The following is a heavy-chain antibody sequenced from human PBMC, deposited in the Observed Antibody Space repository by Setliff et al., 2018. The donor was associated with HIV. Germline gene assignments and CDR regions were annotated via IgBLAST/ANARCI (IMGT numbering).Heavy chain of an antibody. CDR1: GDSISSGSYY. J-gene: IGHJ6*03. D-gene: IGHD2-21*01. Sequence: NPSETLSLTCTVSGDSISSGSYYWSWIRQPAGKGLEWIGHVYTSGSTDYNPSLNSRLTISIDTSRNQFSLRLNSVTAADTAVYFCVRVGLAYSGDMDVWGKGTTVTVSS. CDR2: VYTSGST. V-gene: IGHV4-61*09. CDR3: VRVGLAYSGDMDV.